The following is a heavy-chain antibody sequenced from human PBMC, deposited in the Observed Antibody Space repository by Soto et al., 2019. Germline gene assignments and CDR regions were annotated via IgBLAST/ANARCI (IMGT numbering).Heavy chain of an antibody. Sequence: SETLSLTCTVSGGSVSSGSYYWSWIRQPPGKGLEWIGYIYYSGSTNYNPSLKSRVTISVDTSKNQFSLKLSSVTAADTAVYYCARHYDPDYFDYWGQGTLVTVSS. CDR3: ARHYDPDYFDY. D-gene: IGHD4-17*01. CDR2: IYYSGST. J-gene: IGHJ4*02. V-gene: IGHV4-61*01. CDR1: GGSVSSGSYY.